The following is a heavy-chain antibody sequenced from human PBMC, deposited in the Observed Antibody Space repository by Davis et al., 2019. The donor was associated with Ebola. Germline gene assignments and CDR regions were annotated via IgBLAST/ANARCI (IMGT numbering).Heavy chain of an antibody. J-gene: IGHJ5*02. Sequence: PGGSLRLSCAASGFTFSTYSMNWVRQAPGKGLEWVSYISSSSTYVYYGDSVKGRFTISRDNAKNSVYMQMNSLRAEDTAVYYCVRMQGYCSSTRCYGHNWFDPWGQGTLVTVSS. CDR2: ISSSSTYV. CDR1: GFTFSTYS. D-gene: IGHD2-2*01. CDR3: VRMQGYCSSTRCYGHNWFDP. V-gene: IGHV3-21*01.